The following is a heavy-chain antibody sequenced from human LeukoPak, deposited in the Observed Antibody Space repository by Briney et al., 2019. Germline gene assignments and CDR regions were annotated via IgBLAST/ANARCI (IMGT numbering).Heavy chain of an antibody. CDR2: INPNSGGT. CDR1: GYTFTGYY. J-gene: IGHJ2*01. V-gene: IGHV1-2*02. D-gene: IGHD6-19*01. CDR3: ATRRPTVAATRIYWYFDL. Sequence: GASVKVSCKASGYTFTGYYTHWVRQAPGQGLEWMGWINPNSGGTNYAQKFQGRVTMTEDTSTDTAYMELSSLRSEDTAVYYCATRRPTVAATRIYWYFDLWGRGTLVTVSS.